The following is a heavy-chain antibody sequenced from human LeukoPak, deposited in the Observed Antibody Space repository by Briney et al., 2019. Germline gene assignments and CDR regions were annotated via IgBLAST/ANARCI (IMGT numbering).Heavy chain of an antibody. D-gene: IGHD4/OR15-4a*01. Sequence: SETLSLTCSVSGDSITGYSWSWIRQTPGKGLEWIGYIYYNGDTHYNPSLNSRLSMSVDTPNKQFSLNLRSVTAADTAVYYCVRGPYGASISNWFDPWGQGLLVTVSS. CDR3: VRGPYGASISNWFDP. CDR1: GDSITGYS. CDR2: IYYNGDT. V-gene: IGHV4-59*01. J-gene: IGHJ5*02.